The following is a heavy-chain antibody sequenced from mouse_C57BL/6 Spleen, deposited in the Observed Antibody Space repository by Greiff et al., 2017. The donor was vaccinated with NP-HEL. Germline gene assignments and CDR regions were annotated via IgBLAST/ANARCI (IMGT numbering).Heavy chain of an antibody. CDR1: GFTFSSYG. CDR3: ARGDAEFAY. V-gene: IGHV5-6*01. CDR2: ISSGGSYT. Sequence: EVKLVESGGDLVKPGGSLKLSCAASGFTFSSYGMSWVRQTPDKRLEWVATISSGGSYTYYPDSVKGRFTISRDNAKNTLYLQMSSLKSEDTAMYYCARGDAEFAYWGQGTLVTVSA. J-gene: IGHJ3*01.